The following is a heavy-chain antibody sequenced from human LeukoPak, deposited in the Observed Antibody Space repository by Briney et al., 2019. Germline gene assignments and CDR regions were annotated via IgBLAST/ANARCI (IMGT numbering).Heavy chain of an antibody. CDR1: GGSFSGYY. CDR3: ASCERVRGYYF. D-gene: IGHD3-22*01. Sequence: SETPSLTCAVYGGSFSGYYWSWIRQPPGKGLEWIGEINHSGSTNYNPSLKSRVTISVDTSKNQFSLKLSSVTAADTAVYYCASCERVRGYYFWGQGTLGTVSS. CDR2: INHSGST. V-gene: IGHV4-34*01. J-gene: IGHJ4*02.